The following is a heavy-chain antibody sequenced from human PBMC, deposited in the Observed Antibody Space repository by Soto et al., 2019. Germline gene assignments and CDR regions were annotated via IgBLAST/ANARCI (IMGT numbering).Heavy chain of an antibody. CDR1: GFIFRSYT. J-gene: IGHJ4*02. V-gene: IGHV3-30-3*01. CDR2: ITYDGSNQ. CDR3: AGAPSGSYPDFDY. D-gene: IGHD1-26*01. Sequence: PGGSLRLSCAASGFIFRSYTMHWVRQAPGKGLEWVGVITYDGSNQYYADSVKGRFTISRDNSRNTLYLQMNSLRPDDTAVYYCAGAPSGSYPDFDYWGQGTLVTVSS.